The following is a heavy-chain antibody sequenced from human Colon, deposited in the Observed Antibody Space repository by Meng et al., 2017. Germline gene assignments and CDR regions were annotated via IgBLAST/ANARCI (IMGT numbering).Heavy chain of an antibody. CDR1: GFTFSSRW. J-gene: IGHJ4*02. D-gene: IGHD3-10*01. V-gene: IGHV3-7*01. Sequence: GESLKISCAASGFTFSSRWMSWVRQAPGKGLEWVANINQDGTKTYYVDSVKGRFTISRDNDKNSLYLQLNSLRAEDTAVYYCASAETVRGAAVGYWGQGTLVTVSS. CDR2: INQDGTKT. CDR3: ASAETVRGAAVGY.